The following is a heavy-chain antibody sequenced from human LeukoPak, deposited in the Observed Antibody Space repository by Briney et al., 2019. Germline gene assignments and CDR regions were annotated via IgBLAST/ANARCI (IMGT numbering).Heavy chain of an antibody. CDR1: GLTFSSYA. CDR2: ISYDGSNK. D-gene: IGHD3-16*01. CDR3: AKDGD. V-gene: IGHV3-30-3*01. J-gene: IGHJ4*02. Sequence: GGSLRLSCAASGLTFSSYAMHWVRQAPGKGLEWVAVISYDGSNKYYADSVKGRFTISRDNSKNTLYLQMNSLRAEDTAVYYCAKDGDWGQGTLVTVSS.